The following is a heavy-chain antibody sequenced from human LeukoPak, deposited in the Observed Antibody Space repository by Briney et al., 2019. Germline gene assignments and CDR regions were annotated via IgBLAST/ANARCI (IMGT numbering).Heavy chain of an antibody. Sequence: APVKVSCKASGYTFTDNYIHWVRQAPGQGLEWMGRINPNSGGTNYAQRFQGRVTMTRDTSINTAYMELGWLRSDDTAMYYCARDRGRWELQALPDHWGQGTLVTISS. J-gene: IGHJ4*02. CDR2: INPNSGGT. D-gene: IGHD1-26*01. V-gene: IGHV1-2*06. CDR3: ARDRGRWELQALPDH. CDR1: GYTFTDNY.